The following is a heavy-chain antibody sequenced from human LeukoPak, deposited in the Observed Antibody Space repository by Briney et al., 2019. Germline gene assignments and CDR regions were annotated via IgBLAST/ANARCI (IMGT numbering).Heavy chain of an antibody. CDR2: IKQDGSEK. D-gene: IGHD2-2*01. V-gene: IGHV3-7*01. J-gene: IGHJ4*02. CDR3: ATSSTNPERGY. CDR1: GFTFSSYW. Sequence: GGSLRLSCAASGFTFSSYWMSWVRQAPGKGLEWVANIKQDGSEKYYVDSVKGRFTISRDNAKNSLYLQMNSLRAEDTAVYYCATSSTNPERGYWGQGTLVTVSS.